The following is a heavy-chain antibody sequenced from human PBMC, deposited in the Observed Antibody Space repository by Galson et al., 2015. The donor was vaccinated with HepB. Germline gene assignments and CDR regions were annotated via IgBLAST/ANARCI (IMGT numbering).Heavy chain of an antibody. CDR3: AKASRITMVRGVTPCDY. J-gene: IGHJ4*02. D-gene: IGHD3-10*01. CDR2: ISYDGSNK. Sequence: SLRLSCAASGFTFSSYGMHWVRQAPGKGLEWVAVISYDGSNKYYADSVKGRFTISRDNSKNTLYLQMNSLRAEDTAVYYCAKASRITMVRGVTPCDYWGQGTLVTVSS. CDR1: GFTFSSYG. V-gene: IGHV3-30*18.